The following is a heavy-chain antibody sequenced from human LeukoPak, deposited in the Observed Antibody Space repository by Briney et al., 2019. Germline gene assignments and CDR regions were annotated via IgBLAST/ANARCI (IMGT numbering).Heavy chain of an antibody. Sequence: GGSLRLSCAASGFTFSSHSINWVRQAPGKGLEWIATMTSTNSIYYADSVKGRFTISRDDSKNTLYLQMNSLRAEDTAVYYCARDASLGKFDYWGQGTLVSVSS. D-gene: IGHD7-27*01. CDR1: GFTFSSHS. CDR3: ARDASLGKFDY. V-gene: IGHV3-69-1*01. J-gene: IGHJ4*02. CDR2: MTSTNSI.